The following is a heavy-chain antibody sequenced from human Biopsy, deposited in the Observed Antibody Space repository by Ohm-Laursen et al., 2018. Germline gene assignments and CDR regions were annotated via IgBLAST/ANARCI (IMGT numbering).Heavy chain of an antibody. Sequence: SETLSLTCTVSGDSISSYYWSWIRQPPGKGLEWIGYVYYTGSTDYNPSLQSRVTISVDTSKNHFSLRLRSVTPADTAIYCARDRGYYSDRTVPGYFDLWGRGTLVTVSP. V-gene: IGHV4-59*01. J-gene: IGHJ2*01. CDR2: VYYTGST. CDR1: GDSISSYY. D-gene: IGHD3-22*01. CDR3: ARDRGYYSDRTVPGYFDL.